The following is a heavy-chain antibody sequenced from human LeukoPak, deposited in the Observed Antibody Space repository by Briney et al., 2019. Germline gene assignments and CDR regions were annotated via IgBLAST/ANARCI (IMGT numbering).Heavy chain of an antibody. V-gene: IGHV3-64*01. J-gene: IGHJ4*02. Sequence: GGSLRLSCPACGFTFSSYAMHWVRPAAGRGGEYVSAISSNGGSTYYANSVKGRFTISRDNSKNTLYLQMGSPRAEDMAVYYCARAWQRYSSGSYYFDYWGQGTLVTVSS. CDR3: ARAWQRYSSGSYYFDY. D-gene: IGHD6-19*01. CDR2: ISSNGGST. CDR1: GFTFSSYA.